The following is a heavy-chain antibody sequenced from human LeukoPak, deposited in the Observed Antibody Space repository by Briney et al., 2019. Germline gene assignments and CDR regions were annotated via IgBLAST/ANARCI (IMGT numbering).Heavy chain of an antibody. V-gene: IGHV4-4*09. Sequence: SETLSLTCTVSGGSISSYYRSWIRQPPGKGLEWIGYIYTSGSTNYNPSLKSRVTISVDTSKNQFSLKLSSVTAADTAVYYCAKGPLDVVVPAADITNYYYYYYMDVWGKGTTVTVSS. D-gene: IGHD2-2*01. CDR3: AKGPLDVVVPAADITNYYYYYYMDV. CDR2: IYTSGST. J-gene: IGHJ6*03. CDR1: GGSISSYY.